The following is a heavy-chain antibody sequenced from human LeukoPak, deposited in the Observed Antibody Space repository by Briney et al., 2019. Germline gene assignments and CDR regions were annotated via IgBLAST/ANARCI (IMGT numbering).Heavy chain of an antibody. J-gene: IGHJ4*02. V-gene: IGHV1-8*02. D-gene: IGHD3-3*01. CDR3: ARGLLRRITIFGVVIHYYFDY. CDR2: MNPNSGNT. CDR1: GYTFTSYD. Sequence: ASVKVSCKASGYTFTSYDINWVRQATGQGLEWMGWMNPNSGNTGYAQKFQGRVTMTRNTSISTAYMELSSLRSEDTAVYYCARGLLRRITIFGVVIHYYFDYWGQGTLVTVSS.